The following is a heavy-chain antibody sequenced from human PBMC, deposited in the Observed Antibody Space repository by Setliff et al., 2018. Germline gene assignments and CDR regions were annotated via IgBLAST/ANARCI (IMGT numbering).Heavy chain of an antibody. CDR3: ARVIYFYYMDV. CDR2: IKQDGSEK. V-gene: IGHV3-7*01. Sequence: GSLRLSCVASGFTFSTYWMSWVRQAPGKGLEWVANIKQDGSEKYYVDSVKGRFTISRDNAKNSLYLQMNSLRAEDTAVYYCARVIYFYYMDVWGKGTTVTVSS. J-gene: IGHJ6*03. CDR1: GFTFSTYW.